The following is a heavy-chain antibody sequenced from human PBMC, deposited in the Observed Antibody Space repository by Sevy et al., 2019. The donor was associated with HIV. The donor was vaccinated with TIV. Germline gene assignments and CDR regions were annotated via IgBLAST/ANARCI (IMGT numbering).Heavy chain of an antibody. J-gene: IGHJ6*02. CDR1: GFSLTTSD. Sequence: GGCLRLSCAASGFSLTTSDMHWVRQAPGKGLEWVAYVRNDGSNKYYADSVRDRFTISRDSPKNTLYLQMSSLRDEDTAIYYCARGRKTTEEWLEELDYYYGLDVWGQGTTVTVSS. V-gene: IGHV3-30*02. CDR3: ARGRKTTEEWLEELDYYYGLDV. D-gene: IGHD2-8*01. CDR2: VRNDGSNK.